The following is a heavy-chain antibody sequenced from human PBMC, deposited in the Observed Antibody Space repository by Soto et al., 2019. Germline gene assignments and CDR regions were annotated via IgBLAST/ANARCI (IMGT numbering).Heavy chain of an antibody. CDR2: IDYSGRT. J-gene: IGHJ5*02. Sequence: QVQLQESGPGLVKPSQTLSLTCTVAGGSISSGGYYWSWIRQHPVKSLEWIGYIDYSGRTYYNPSRNSRVTISVDTSKNQFSLKLSSVAAADTAVYYCARDLGGRWRHNWFDPWGQGTLVTVSS. D-gene: IGHD6-25*01. CDR3: ARDLGGRWRHNWFDP. CDR1: GGSISSGGYY. V-gene: IGHV4-31*03.